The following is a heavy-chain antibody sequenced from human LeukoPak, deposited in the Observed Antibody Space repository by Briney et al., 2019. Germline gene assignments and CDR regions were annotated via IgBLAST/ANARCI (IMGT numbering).Heavy chain of an antibody. CDR1: GYTFTDYY. J-gene: IGHJ3*02. CDR2: INANSGGS. D-gene: IGHD1-1*01. V-gene: IGHV1-2*02. Sequence: GASVKVSCKASGYTFTDYYMHWVRQAPGQGLEWVGWINANSGGSNYAQKFQGRVTMTRDTSISTAYMELSKLKSDDTAVYYCARTRWVQGEAGAFDIWGRGTMVTVSS. CDR3: ARTRWVQGEAGAFDI.